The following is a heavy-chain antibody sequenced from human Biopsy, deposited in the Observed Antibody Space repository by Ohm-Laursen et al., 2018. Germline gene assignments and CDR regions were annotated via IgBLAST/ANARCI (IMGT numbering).Heavy chain of an antibody. Sequence: SETLSLTCTVSGGSFTGHYWTWIRQPPGKGLEWIGHISHTGHTSYKSSLKSRVTISLDTSRKHLSLRLTSLAAADTAVYYCARGSNEYGGLYFPHWGQGTLVTVSS. CDR3: ARGSNEYGGLYFPH. J-gene: IGHJ1*01. CDR2: ISHTGHT. CDR1: GGSFTGHY. V-gene: IGHV4-59*11. D-gene: IGHD4-23*01.